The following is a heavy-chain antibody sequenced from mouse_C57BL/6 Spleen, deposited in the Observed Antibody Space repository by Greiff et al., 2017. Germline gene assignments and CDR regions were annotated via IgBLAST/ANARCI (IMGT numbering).Heavy chain of an antibody. V-gene: IGHV1-15*01. Sequence: VQLQQSGAELVRPGASVTLSCKASGYTFTDYEMHWVKQTPVHGLEWIGAIDPETGGTAYNQKFKGKAILTADKSSSTAYMELRSLTSEDSAVYYCTRVDGIYYGNSWFAYWGQGTLVTVSA. D-gene: IGHD2-1*01. CDR3: TRVDGIYYGNSWFAY. CDR2: IDPETGGT. CDR1: GYTFTDYE. J-gene: IGHJ3*01.